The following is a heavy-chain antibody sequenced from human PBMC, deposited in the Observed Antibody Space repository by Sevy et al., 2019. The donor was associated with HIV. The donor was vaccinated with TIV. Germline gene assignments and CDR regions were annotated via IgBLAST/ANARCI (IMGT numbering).Heavy chain of an antibody. V-gene: IGHV3-48*01. Sequence: GGSLRLSCAASGFAFSSYSMNWVSQAPGKGLEWISYISSTSSTIYYADSVKGRFTISRDNAKNSLYLQMNSLRAEDTAVYYCARNGGYADYGMDVWGQGTTVTVSS. CDR3: ARNGGYADYGMDV. J-gene: IGHJ6*02. D-gene: IGHD5-12*01. CDR2: ISSTSSTI. CDR1: GFAFSSYS.